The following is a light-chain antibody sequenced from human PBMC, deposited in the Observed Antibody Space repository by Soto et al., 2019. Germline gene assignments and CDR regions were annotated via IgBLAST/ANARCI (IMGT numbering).Light chain of an antibody. CDR2: DAS. Sequence: ETVLTQSPAILSLSPGERATLSCRASQSVGNYLAWYQQKSGQAPRLLISDASDRAPGIPARFSGSGSGTDFTLTISSLEPEDFAVYYCQQRSSLPLTFGGGTTVDVK. V-gene: IGKV3-11*01. CDR3: QQRSSLPLT. J-gene: IGKJ4*01. CDR1: QSVGNY.